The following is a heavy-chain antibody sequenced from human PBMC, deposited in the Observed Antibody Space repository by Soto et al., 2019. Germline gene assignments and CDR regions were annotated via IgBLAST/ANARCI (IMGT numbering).Heavy chain of an antibody. V-gene: IGHV3-21*01. CDR3: AREMNPYSSSSHAFDI. J-gene: IGHJ3*02. D-gene: IGHD6-6*01. Sequence: EVQLVESGGGLVKPGGSLRLSCAASGITFSSYSMNWVRQAPGKGLEWVSSISSTGTYIDYADSVKGRFTISRDNAKNSLFLHMDSLRAEDAAFYYCAREMNPYSSSSHAFDIWGQGTMVSVSS. CDR2: ISSTGTYI. CDR1: GITFSSYS.